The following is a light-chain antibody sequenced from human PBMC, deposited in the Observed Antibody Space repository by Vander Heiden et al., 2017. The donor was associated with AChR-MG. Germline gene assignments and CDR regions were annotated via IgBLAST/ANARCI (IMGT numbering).Light chain of an antibody. J-gene: IGKJ1*01. V-gene: IGKV3-20*01. CDR1: QSVSSSD. Sequence: EIVLTQSPGTLSLSPGERATLSCRASQSVSSSDLAWYQQKPGQAPRVIIYGASSRATGIPDRCSGSGSGTDFTLTISRLEPEVFALYYCQQYGNSPPWTFGQGTKVEIK. CDR3: QQYGNSPPWT. CDR2: GAS.